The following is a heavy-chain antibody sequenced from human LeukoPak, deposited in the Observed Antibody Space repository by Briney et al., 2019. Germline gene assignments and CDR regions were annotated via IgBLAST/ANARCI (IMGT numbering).Heavy chain of an antibody. CDR1: GGSISSYS. J-gene: IGHJ6*03. CDR3: ARDGCGGSCFHYYYYYMDV. CDR2: IFYNGIT. Sequence: SETLSLTCTVSGGSISSYSWSWIRQPPGKGLEWIGYIFYNGITNYNPSLNSRVTISIDTSKNQFSLKLSSVTAADTAVYYCARDGCGGSCFHYYYYYMDVWGKGTTVTISS. V-gene: IGHV4-59*12. D-gene: IGHD2-15*01.